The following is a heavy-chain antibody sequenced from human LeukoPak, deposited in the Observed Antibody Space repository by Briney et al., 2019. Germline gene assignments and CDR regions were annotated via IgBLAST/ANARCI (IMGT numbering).Heavy chain of an antibody. CDR1: GGSISSGDYY. Sequence: SETLSLTCTVSGGSISSGDYYWSWIRQPPGKGLEWIGYIYYSGSTYYNPSLKSRVTISVDTSKNQFSLKLSSVTAADTAVYYCARVPEYSYGPPIDYWGQGTLVTVSS. CDR2: IYYSGST. D-gene: IGHD5-18*01. J-gene: IGHJ4*02. CDR3: ARVPEYSYGPPIDY. V-gene: IGHV4-31*03.